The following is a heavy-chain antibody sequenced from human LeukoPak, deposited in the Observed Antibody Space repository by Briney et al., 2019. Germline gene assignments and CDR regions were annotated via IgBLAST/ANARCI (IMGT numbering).Heavy chain of an antibody. CDR1: GGSFSGYY. CDR2: INHSGST. J-gene: IGHJ5*02. CDR3: ARGRRFGELLNWFDP. Sequence: SETLSLTSAVYGGSFSGYYWSWIRQPPGKGLEWIGEINHSGSTNYNPSLKSRVTISVDTSKNQFSLKLSSVTAADTAVYYCARGRRFGELLNWFDPWGQGTLVTVSS. D-gene: IGHD3-10*01. V-gene: IGHV4-34*01.